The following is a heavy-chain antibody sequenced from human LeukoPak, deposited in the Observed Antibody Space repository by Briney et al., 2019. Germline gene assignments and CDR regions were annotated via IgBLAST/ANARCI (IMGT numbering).Heavy chain of an antibody. Sequence: SETLSLTCTVSGGSISSGRNYWTWIRQPAGKGLEWIGRIYIFSGSTNYNPSLKSRVTISVDTSKNQFSLKLTSVTAADTAVYYCARDNSVRDEAWWFNPWGQGTLVTVSS. CDR2: IYIFSGST. D-gene: IGHD5-24*01. V-gene: IGHV4-61*02. J-gene: IGHJ5*02. CDR3: ARDNSVRDEAWWFNP. CDR1: GGSISSGRNY.